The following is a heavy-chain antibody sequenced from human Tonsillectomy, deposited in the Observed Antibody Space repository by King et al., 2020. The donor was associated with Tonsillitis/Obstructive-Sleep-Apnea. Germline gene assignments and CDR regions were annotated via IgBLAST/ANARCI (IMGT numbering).Heavy chain of an antibody. V-gene: IGHV4-59*01. D-gene: IGHD7-27*01. J-gene: IGHJ4*02. CDR2: IYYSGST. CDR1: GGSISSYY. CDR3: AREGPAGDLDY. Sequence: QLQESGPGLVKPSETLSLTCTVSGGSISSYYWSWIRQPPGKGLEWIGYIYYSGSTNYNPSLKSRVTISVDTSKNQFSLKLSSVTAADTAVYYCAREGPAGDLDYWGQGTLVTVSS.